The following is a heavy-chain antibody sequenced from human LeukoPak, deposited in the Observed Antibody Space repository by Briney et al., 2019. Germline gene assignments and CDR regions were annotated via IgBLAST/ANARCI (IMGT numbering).Heavy chain of an antibody. V-gene: IGHV3-23*01. CDR3: ARHPEPGYCSSTSCHESYFDY. D-gene: IGHD2-2*01. J-gene: IGHJ4*02. CDR2: ISGSGGRP. CDR1: GFTFSSYA. Sequence: GGSLRLSCAASGFTFSSYAMSWVRQAPGKGLEWVSAISGSGGRPYYADSVKGRFTISRDNFKNTLYLQMNSLRAEDTAVYYCARHPEPGYCSSTSCHESYFDYWGQGTLVTVSS.